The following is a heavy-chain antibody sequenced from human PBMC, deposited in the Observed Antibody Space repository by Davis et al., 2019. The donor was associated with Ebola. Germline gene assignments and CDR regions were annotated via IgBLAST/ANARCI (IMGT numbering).Heavy chain of an antibody. Sequence: PGGSLRLSCAASGFTFSSYWMSWVRQAPGKGLEWVANIKQDGSEKYYVDSVKGRFTISRDNAKNSLYLQMNSLRTEDTALYYCAKGRSGWYRDYWGQETLVTVSS. V-gene: IGHV3-7*03. CDR3: AKGRSGWYRDY. D-gene: IGHD6-19*01. CDR2: IKQDGSEK. J-gene: IGHJ4*02. CDR1: GFTFSSYW.